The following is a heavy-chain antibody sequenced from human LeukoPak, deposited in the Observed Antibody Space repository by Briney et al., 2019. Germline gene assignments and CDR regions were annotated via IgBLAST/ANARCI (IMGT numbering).Heavy chain of an antibody. V-gene: IGHV3-66*02. Sequence: GGSPRLSCVASGFSVSSNSMSWVRQAPGKGLEWVSIIYRGGDSYYAESVKGRFTISRDNSENTLYLHMNSLRTEDTAVYYCVRDTGLWGQGTLVIVSS. CDR3: VRDTGL. J-gene: IGHJ4*02. D-gene: IGHD2-8*02. CDR1: GFSVSSNS. CDR2: IYRGGDS.